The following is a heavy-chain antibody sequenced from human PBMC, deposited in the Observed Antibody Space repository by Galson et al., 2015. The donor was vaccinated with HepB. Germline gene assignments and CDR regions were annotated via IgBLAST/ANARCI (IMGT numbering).Heavy chain of an antibody. CDR2: INPSGGST. D-gene: IGHD2-2*01. CDR3: ARDSTVLGYCSSTSCFPLWYYCMDV. V-gene: IGHV1-46*04. Sequence: SVKVSCKASGYTFTSYYMHWVRQAPGQGLEWMGIINPSGGSTSYAQKLQGRVTMTRDTSTSTVYMELSSLRSEDTAVYYCARDSTVLGYCSSTSCFPLWYYCMDVWGQGTTVTVSS. J-gene: IGHJ6*02. CDR1: GYTFTSYY.